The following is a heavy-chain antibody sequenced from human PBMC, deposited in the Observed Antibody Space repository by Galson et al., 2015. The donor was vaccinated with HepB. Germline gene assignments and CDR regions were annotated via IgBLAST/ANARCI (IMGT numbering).Heavy chain of an antibody. D-gene: IGHD3-16*01. CDR1: GGSVSSGSYY. Sequence: SETLSLTCSVSGGSVSSGSYYWNWIRQPPGTGLEWIGYIYYSGITNYNPSLKSRVTISLDTSNNQFSLKLSSLTAADTAVYYCTTGGVWGQGTTVTVSS. CDR2: IYYSGIT. J-gene: IGHJ6*02. V-gene: IGHV4-61*01. CDR3: TTGGV.